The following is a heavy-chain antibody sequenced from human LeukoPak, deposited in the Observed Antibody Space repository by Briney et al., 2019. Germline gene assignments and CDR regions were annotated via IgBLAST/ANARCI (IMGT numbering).Heavy chain of an antibody. V-gene: IGHV3-11*04. CDR3: ARGTDTSWYLFDY. CDR2: ISSSGSTI. Sequence: GGSLRLSCAASGFTFSDYYMSWIRQAPGKGLEWVSYISSSGSTIYYADSVKGRFTISRDNAKNSLHLQMNSPRAEDTAVYYCARGTDTSWYLFDYWGQGTLVTVSS. CDR1: GFTFSDYY. J-gene: IGHJ4*02. D-gene: IGHD2-2*01.